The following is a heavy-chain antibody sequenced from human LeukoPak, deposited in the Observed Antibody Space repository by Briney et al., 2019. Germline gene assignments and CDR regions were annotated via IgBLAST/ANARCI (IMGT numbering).Heavy chain of an antibody. CDR1: GYTFTSYG. J-gene: IGHJ3*02. D-gene: IGHD3-16*02. CDR2: ISAYNGNT. Sequence: ASVKVSCKASGYTFTSYGISWVRQAPGQGLEWMGWISAYNGNTNYAQKLQGRVTMTTDTSTSTAYMELRSLRSDDTAVYYCARARGAYGYVWGSYRFLAFDIWGQGTMVTVSS. V-gene: IGHV1-18*04. CDR3: ARARGAYGYVWGSYRFLAFDI.